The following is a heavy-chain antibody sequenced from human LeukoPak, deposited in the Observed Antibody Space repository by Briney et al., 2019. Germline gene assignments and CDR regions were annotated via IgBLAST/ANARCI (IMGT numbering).Heavy chain of an antibody. V-gene: IGHV3-21*01. CDR1: GFTFSSYS. D-gene: IGHD3-22*01. CDR2: ISSSSSYI. J-gene: IGHJ4*02. Sequence: GGSLRPSCAASGFTFSSYSMNWVRQAPGKGLEWVSSISSSSSYIYYADSVKGRFTISRDNAKNSLYLQMNSLRAEDTAVYYCARDWVIVAGIDYWGQGTLVTVSS. CDR3: ARDWVIVAGIDY.